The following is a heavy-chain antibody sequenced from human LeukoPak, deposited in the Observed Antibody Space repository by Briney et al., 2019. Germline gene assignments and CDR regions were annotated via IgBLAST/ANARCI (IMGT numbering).Heavy chain of an antibody. Sequence: SETMSLTCPVYGGSFTGYHWNWIRQSPQSGMEWIGEINHRGHPHYNPSLESRLTISVDTSKNQFSLTLKSVTAADTAVYFCARDPTTVVTVPYYFDFWGQGTPVTVSS. CDR2: INHRGHP. CDR3: ARDPTTVVTVPYYFDF. V-gene: IGHV4-34*01. D-gene: IGHD4-23*01. J-gene: IGHJ4*02. CDR1: GGSFTGYH.